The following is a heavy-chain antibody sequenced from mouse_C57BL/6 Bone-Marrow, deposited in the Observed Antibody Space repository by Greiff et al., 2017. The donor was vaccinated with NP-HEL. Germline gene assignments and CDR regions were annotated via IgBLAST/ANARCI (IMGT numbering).Heavy chain of an antibody. CDR2: LDPSDSYT. J-gene: IGHJ3*01. CDR1: GYTFTSYW. Sequence: VQLQQPGAELVMPGASVKLSCKASGYTFTSYWMHWVKQRPGQGLEWIGELDPSDSYTNYNQKFKGKSTLTVDKSSSTAYMQLSSLTSEDSAVYYCARSGDYAWFAYWGQGTLVTVSA. V-gene: IGHV1-69*01. CDR3: ARSGDYAWFAY. D-gene: IGHD2-4*01.